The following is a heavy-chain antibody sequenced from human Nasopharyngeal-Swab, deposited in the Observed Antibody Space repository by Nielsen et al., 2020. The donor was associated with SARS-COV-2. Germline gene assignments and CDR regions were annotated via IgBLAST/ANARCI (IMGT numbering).Heavy chain of an antibody. CDR2: ISYDGSNK. D-gene: IGHD2-15*01. Sequence: GGSLRLSCAASGFTFSSYGMHWVRQAPGKGLEWVAVISYDGSNKYYADSVKGRFTISRDNSKNTLYLQMNSLRAEDTAAYYCAREVALYGMDVWGQGTTVTVSS. CDR3: AREVALYGMDV. V-gene: IGHV3-30*03. CDR1: GFTFSSYG. J-gene: IGHJ6*02.